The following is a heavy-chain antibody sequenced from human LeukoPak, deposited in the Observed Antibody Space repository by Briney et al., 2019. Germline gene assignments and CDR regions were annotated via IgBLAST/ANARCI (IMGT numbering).Heavy chain of an antibody. CDR1: GFTVSSNY. J-gene: IGHJ4*02. CDR3: ARDGITMVRGVVYYFDY. D-gene: IGHD3-10*01. CDR2: IYSGGST. V-gene: IGHV3-66*01. Sequence: GGSLRLSCAASGFTVSSNYMSWVRQAPGKGLEWVSVIYSGGSTYYADSVKGRFTISRDNSKNTLYLQMNSLRAEDTAVYYCARDGITMVRGVVYYFDYWGQGTLVTASS.